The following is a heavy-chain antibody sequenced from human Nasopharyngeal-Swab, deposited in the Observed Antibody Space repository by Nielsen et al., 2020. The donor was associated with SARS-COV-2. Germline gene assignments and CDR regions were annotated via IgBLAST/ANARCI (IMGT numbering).Heavy chain of an antibody. CDR3: ARERGYSGSTFDY. CDR1: GITTSSYE. V-gene: IGHV3-48*03. CDR2: IRNGGNTF. J-gene: IGHJ4*02. D-gene: IGHD5-12*01. Sequence: SLKITCAASGITTSSYEMAWVRTAPGKGLEWISYIRNGGNTFYYADSVKGRFTISRDNAKNSLYLQMNSLRADDTADYFCARERGYSGSTFDYWGQGTLVTVSS.